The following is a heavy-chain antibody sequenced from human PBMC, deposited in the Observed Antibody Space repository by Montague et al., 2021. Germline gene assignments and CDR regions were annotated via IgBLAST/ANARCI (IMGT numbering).Heavy chain of an antibody. CDR2: ISASSDNI. J-gene: IGHJ4*02. CDR3: ARDRRGGTYFDY. V-gene: IGHV3-23*01. CDR1: GLTFDNCA. Sequence: SLRLSCAVSGLTFDNCATTWVRQAPGKGLEWVSGISASSDNIYYADSVKGRVTIPRDNSKNTLYLQMRDLRAEDTAVYYCARDRRGGTYFDYWGQGTLVTVSS. D-gene: IGHD2-15*01.